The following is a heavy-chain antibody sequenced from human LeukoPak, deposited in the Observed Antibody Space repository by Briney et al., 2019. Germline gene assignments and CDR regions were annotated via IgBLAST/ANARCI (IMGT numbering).Heavy chain of an antibody. CDR1: GFTFNSYA. Sequence: SGGSLRLSCAASGFTFNSYAMHWVRQVPGKGLECVSVISASGGKTYNADSVKGRFTISRDTAKTTIYLQMNSLRVEDSAVYYCAKLISSTSLSFDYWGQGTLVTVSS. CDR2: ISASGGKT. J-gene: IGHJ4*02. V-gene: IGHV3-23*01. D-gene: IGHD2-2*01. CDR3: AKLISSTSLSFDY.